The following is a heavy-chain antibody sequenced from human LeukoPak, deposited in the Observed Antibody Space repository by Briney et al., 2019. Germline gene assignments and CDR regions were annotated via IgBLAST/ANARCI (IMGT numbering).Heavy chain of an antibody. CDR3: ARRTRIADAFDI. J-gene: IGHJ3*02. CDR2: IYYSGST. D-gene: IGHD2/OR15-2a*01. Sequence: SETLSLTCTVSGGSISSYYWSWIRQPPGKGLEWIGYIYYSGSTNYNPSLKSRVTISADTPKNQFSLKLSSVTAADTAVYYCARRTRIADAFDIWGQGTMVTVSS. V-gene: IGHV4-59*01. CDR1: GGSISSYY.